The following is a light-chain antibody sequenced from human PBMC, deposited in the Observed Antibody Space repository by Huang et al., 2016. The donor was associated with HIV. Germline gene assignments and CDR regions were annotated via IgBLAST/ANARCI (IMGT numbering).Light chain of an antibody. CDR3: QKYNSAPRT. Sequence: IQMTQSPPSLSASLGDSVTLTCRASQDISNFLAWYQQKPGGLPKLRIYAASTLQSGVSSRFSGSGYGLDFTLTITNLQPEDIATYYCQKYNSAPRTFGQGTKLEVK. CDR1: QDISNF. V-gene: IGKV1-27*01. CDR2: AAS. J-gene: IGKJ1*01.